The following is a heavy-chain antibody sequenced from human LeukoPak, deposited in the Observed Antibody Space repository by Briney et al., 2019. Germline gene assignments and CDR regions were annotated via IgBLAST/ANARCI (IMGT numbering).Heavy chain of an antibody. CDR3: ARDQEEVMDY. J-gene: IGHJ4*02. CDR1: GFTFSSYA. V-gene: IGHV3-21*01. Sequence: GGSLRLSCAASGFTFSSYAMSWVRQAPGKGLEWVSSISSSSSYIYYADSVKGRFTISRDNAKNSLYLQMNSLRAEDTAVYYCARDQEEVMDYWGQGTLVTVSS. CDR2: ISSSSSYI.